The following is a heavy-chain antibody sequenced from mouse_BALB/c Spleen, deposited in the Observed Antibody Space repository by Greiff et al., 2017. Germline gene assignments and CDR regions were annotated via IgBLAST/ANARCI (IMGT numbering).Heavy chain of an antibody. J-gene: IGHJ3*01. CDR3: ARLDDWFAY. Sequence: QVQLQQSGAELVKPGASVKLSCKASGYTFTSYWMHWVKQRPGQGLEWIGEINPSNGRTNYNEKFKSKATLTVDKSSSTAYMQLSSLTSEDSAVYYCARLDDWFAYWGQGTLVTVSA. V-gene: IGHV1S81*02. CDR2: INPSNGRT. CDR1: GYTFTSYW.